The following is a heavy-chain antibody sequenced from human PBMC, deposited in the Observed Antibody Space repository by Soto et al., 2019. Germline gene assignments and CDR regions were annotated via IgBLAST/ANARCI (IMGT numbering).Heavy chain of an antibody. CDR1: GGSLIGYC. D-gene: IGHD3-16*01. Sequence: SEPLSLTCAVEGGSLIGYCGSWILQPPGKGLEWIGEINHSGSTNYNPSLKSRVTISVDTSKNQFSLKLSSVTAADTAVYYCARGYRLYVRSFFDYLVQGTLVTVSS. V-gene: IGHV4-34*01. J-gene: IGHJ4*02. CDR2: INHSGST. CDR3: ARGYRLYVRSFFDY.